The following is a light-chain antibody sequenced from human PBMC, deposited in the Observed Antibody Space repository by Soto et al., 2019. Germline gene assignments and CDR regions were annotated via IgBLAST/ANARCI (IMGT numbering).Light chain of an antibody. CDR2: WAS. V-gene: IGKV4-1*01. CDR3: QQYYTGRT. Sequence: DIVMTQSPDSLAVSLGERATINCKSSQNLLSSSNKKNYLAWYQQKPGQPPKLLIYWASTRESGVPDRFTGSGSGTDSTLTISSLQAEDVAVYFCQQYYTGRTFGQGTRVEIK. CDR1: QNLLSSSNKKNY. J-gene: IGKJ1*01.